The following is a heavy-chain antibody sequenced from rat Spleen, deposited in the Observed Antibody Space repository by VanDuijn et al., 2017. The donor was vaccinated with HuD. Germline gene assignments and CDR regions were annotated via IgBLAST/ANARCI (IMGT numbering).Heavy chain of an antibody. D-gene: IGHD1-7*01. J-gene: IGHJ3*01. V-gene: IGHV2-41*01. CDR2: IWNIGGT. Sequence: QVQLKESGPGLVQPSQTLSLTCTVAGFSLTSYNVHWVRQPPGKGLEWMGVIWNIGGTRLNPALNPRLSISKDNSKSQVFLTINHLQTEDTATYYCARDENGYLYTLFSYLGRGTLVTVSS. CDR1: GFSLTSYN. CDR3: ARDENGYLYTLFSY.